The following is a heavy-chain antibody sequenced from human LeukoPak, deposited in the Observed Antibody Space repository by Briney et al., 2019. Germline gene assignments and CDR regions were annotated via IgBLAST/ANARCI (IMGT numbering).Heavy chain of an antibody. CDR3: ARVLGGYSYVYGPDFDY. CDR2: IKQDGRERGK. D-gene: IGHD3-22*01. CDR1: GFTFSSYW. J-gene: IGHJ4*02. Sequence: GGSLRLSCAASGFTFSSYWMSWVRQAPGKGLEWVANIKQDGRERGKYYVDSVKGRFTISRDNAKNSLYLQMNSWRADDTAVYYCARVLGGYSYVYGPDFDYWGQGTLVTVSS. V-gene: IGHV3-7*01.